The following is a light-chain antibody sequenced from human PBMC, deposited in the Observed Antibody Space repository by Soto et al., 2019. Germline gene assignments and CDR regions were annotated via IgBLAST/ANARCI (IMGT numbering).Light chain of an antibody. V-gene: IGKV3D-15*01. J-gene: IGKJ5*01. CDR3: QQYNNWPTVT. Sequence: TQSPSFLSASVGDRVTITCRASQGISSYLAWYHQTPGQALRLXIYLASTRANGIPASFSSSGSGTEFTLTISSLQSEDFAVYDCQQYNNWPTVTFGQGTRLEIK. CDR2: LAS. CDR1: QGISSY.